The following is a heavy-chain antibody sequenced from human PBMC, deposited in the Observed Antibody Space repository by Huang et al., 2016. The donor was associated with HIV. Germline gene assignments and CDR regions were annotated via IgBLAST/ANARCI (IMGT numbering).Heavy chain of an antibody. CDR2: MKAKSGTT. D-gene: IGHD5-12*01. CDR3: ARGVRGYINNAVPPNSSWGYYQYYMDA. V-gene: IGHV1-8*01. J-gene: IGHJ6*03. Sequence: VQLEQSGAEVKKPGASVKVYRQTSGYHFTKYAKNWVRQATGQCLEGIGCMKAKSGTTGYAKKFQGRVTMTRTTSITSAYMELSVLIFDDTSVYYCARGVRGYINNAVPPNSSWGYYQYYMDAWGKGTTVTVSS. CDR1: GYHFTKYA.